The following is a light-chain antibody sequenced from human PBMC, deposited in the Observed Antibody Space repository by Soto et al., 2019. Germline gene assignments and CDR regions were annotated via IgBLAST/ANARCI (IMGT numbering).Light chain of an antibody. CDR3: QQYYRGVT. Sequence: DNQMTQSPSSLSASVGDRVTITCQASHDISSYLNWYQQKPGKAPKLLLYDASNLETGVPSRFSGSGSETDFTFTISSLQPEDISTYYCQQYYRGVTFGPGTKVDIK. CDR2: DAS. J-gene: IGKJ3*01. V-gene: IGKV1-33*01. CDR1: HDISSY.